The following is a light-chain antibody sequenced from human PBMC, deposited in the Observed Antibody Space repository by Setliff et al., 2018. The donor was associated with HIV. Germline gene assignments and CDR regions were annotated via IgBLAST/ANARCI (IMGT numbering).Light chain of an antibody. V-gene: IGLV3-21*03. CDR1: NIGSKS. CDR2: EDS. J-gene: IGLJ1*01. Sequence: SYELTQPPSVSVAPGKTAAITCGGNNIGSKSVHWYQQKPGQAPVLVVYEDSDRPSGIPERISGSKSGNTATLSISRVEAGDEADYYCQVWDGSSDHLVFGSGTKVTVL. CDR3: QVWDGSSDHLV.